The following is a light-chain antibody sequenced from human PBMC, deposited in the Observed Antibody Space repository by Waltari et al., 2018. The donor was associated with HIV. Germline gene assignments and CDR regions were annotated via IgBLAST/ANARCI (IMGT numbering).Light chain of an antibody. CDR1: QSFLYSSNNKNY. J-gene: IGKJ2*01. CDR3: QQYYSTPDT. Sequence: DIVMTQSPDSLAVSLGARATINCKSSQSFLYSSNNKNYLAWYQQKPGQPPKLLIYWASTRESGVPDRFSGSGSGTDFTLTISSLQAEDVAVYYCQQYYSTPDTFGQGTKLEI. CDR2: WAS. V-gene: IGKV4-1*01.